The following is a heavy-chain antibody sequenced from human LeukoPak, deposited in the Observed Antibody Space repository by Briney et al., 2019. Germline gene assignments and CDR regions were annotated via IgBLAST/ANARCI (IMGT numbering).Heavy chain of an antibody. CDR1: GYTFTSYG. J-gene: IGHJ4*02. V-gene: IGHV1-8*03. CDR2: MNPNSGNT. Sequence: ASVKVSCKASGYTFTSYGISWVRQATGQGLEWMGWMNPNSGNTGYAQKFQGRVTITRNTSISTAYMELSSLRSEDTAVYYCARGSEPMGGLRFTSWGQGTLVTVSS. CDR3: ARGSEPMGGLRFTS. D-gene: IGHD5-12*01.